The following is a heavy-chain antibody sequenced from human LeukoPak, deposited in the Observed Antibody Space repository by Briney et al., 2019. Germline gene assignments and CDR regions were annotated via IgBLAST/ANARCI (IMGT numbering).Heavy chain of an antibody. CDR1: GYTFTSYD. CDR2: MNPNSGNT. CDR3: ARARDGYNQYYFDY. V-gene: IGHV1-8*03. Sequence: ASVKVSCKASGYTFTSYDINWVRQATGQGLEWMGWMNPNSGNTGYAQKFQGRVTITRNTSISTAYMELSSLRSEDTAVYYCARARDGYNQYYFDYWGQGTLVTVSS. J-gene: IGHJ4*02. D-gene: IGHD5-24*01.